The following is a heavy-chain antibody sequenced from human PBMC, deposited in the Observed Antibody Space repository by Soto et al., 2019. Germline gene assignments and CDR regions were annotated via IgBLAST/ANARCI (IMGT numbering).Heavy chain of an antibody. D-gene: IGHD3-22*01. CDR2: ISAYNGNT. Sequence: ASVEVSCKASGYTFTSYGISWVRQAPGQGLEWMGWISAYNGNTNYAQKLQGRVTMTTDTSTSTAYMELRSLRSDDTAVYYCARDALITMIVVVTNWFDPWGQGTLVTVSS. CDR3: ARDALITMIVVVTNWFDP. CDR1: GYTFTSYG. V-gene: IGHV1-18*01. J-gene: IGHJ5*02.